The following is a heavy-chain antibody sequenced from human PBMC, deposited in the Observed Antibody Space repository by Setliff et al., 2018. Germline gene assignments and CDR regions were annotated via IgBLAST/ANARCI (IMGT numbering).Heavy chain of an antibody. V-gene: IGHV3-48*01. CDR1: GFSFSNYG. D-gene: IGHD6-19*01. CDR2: ISTSSGTR. CDR3: VPQGPGYGNGWWTNWFDP. Sequence: PGGSLRLSCVVSGFSFSNYGMTWVRQAPGKGLEWISYISTSSGTRYYADSVKGRFTISRDNANQSLYLQMNSLRAEDTAVYYCVPQGPGYGNGWWTNWFDPWGQGTLVTVSS. J-gene: IGHJ5*02.